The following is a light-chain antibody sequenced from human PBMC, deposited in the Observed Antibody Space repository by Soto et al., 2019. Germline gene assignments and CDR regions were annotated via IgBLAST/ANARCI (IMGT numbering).Light chain of an antibody. Sequence: QPVLTQSSSASASLGSSVKLTCTLSSGHSSYIIAWHHQQPGKAPRYLMKLEGSGSYNKGSGVPDRFSGSSSGADRYLTISNLQFEDEGNYYCETWDSNTRVFGGGTKLTVL. V-gene: IGLV4-60*02. CDR1: SGHSSYI. CDR2: LEGSGSY. CDR3: ETWDSNTRV. J-gene: IGLJ2*01.